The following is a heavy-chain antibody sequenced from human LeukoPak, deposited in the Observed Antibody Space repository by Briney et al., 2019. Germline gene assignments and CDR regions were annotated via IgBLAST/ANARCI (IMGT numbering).Heavy chain of an antibody. CDR3: ARDIGRLAYCGGDCYRGPYYFDY. J-gene: IGHJ4*02. CDR1: GFTVSSNY. V-gene: IGHV3-53*01. D-gene: IGHD2-21*02. CDR2: IYSGGST. Sequence: GGSLRLSCAASGFTVSSNYMSWVRQAPGKGLEWVSVIYSGGSTYYADSVKGRFTISRDNSKNTLYLQMNSLRAEDTAVYYCARDIGRLAYCGGDCYRGPYYFDYWGQGTLVTVSS.